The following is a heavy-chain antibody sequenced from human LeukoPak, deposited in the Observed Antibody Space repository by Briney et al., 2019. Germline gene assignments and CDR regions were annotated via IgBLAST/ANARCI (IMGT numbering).Heavy chain of an antibody. D-gene: IGHD2-21*02. Sequence: GGSLRLSCAASGFTFSDYGVNWVRQAPGKGLEWVSSISGSGRSILYADSVRGRFTISRDNAKNSLYLQMNSLRAEDTAVYYCARDYFYCGGDCFVDYWGQGTLVTVSS. V-gene: IGHV3-21*01. CDR1: GFTFSDYG. CDR3: ARDYFYCGGDCFVDY. J-gene: IGHJ4*02. CDR2: ISGSGRSI.